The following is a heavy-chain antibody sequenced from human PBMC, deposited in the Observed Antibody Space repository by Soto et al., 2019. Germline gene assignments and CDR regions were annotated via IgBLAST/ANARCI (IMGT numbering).Heavy chain of an antibody. D-gene: IGHD3-10*01. CDR2: INYSGST. CDR3: ARGRGSSYMDV. CDR1: GYSMSSSNW. J-gene: IGHJ6*03. Sequence: TSETLSLTCAVSGYSMSSSNWWGWILQPPGKGLEWIGDINYSGSTYYNPSLKSRVTMSVDTSKNQFSLKLSSVTAADTAVYYCARGRGSSYMDVWGKGTTVTVSS. V-gene: IGHV4-28*03.